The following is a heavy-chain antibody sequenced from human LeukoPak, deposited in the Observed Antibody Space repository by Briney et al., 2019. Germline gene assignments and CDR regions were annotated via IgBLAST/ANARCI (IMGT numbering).Heavy chain of an antibody. D-gene: IGHD2-2*01. J-gene: IGHJ4*02. V-gene: IGHV3-66*01. CDR3: WVPATAGEADY. Sequence: GGSLRLSCAASGFTVSSNYMSWVRQAPGKGLEWVSVIYNTGSTYYADSVKGRFTISRDNAKNTLYLQMNSLRAEDTAVYYCWVPATAGEADYWGQGTLVTVSS. CDR1: GFTVSSNY. CDR2: IYNTGST.